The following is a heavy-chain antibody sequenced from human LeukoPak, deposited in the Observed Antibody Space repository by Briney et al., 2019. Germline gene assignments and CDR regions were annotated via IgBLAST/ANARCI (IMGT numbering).Heavy chain of an antibody. CDR2: IKEHGSEK. Sequence: GGSLRLSCAASGFTFNNYWMSWVRQVPGKGLEWVANIKEHGSEKYYVDSVKGRFTISRDDSKNTLFLQMSSLRAEDTAVFYCARTYAGYYFDYWGRGTLVTVSS. D-gene: IGHD3-16*01. V-gene: IGHV3-7*05. CDR1: GFTFNNYW. J-gene: IGHJ4*02. CDR3: ARTYAGYYFDY.